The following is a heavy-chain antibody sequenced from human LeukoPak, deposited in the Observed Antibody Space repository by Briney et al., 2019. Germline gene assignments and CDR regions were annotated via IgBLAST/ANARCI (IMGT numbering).Heavy chain of an antibody. J-gene: IGHJ5*02. V-gene: IGHV1-2*02. CDR3: AREFLVTGYCSGGSCYQTRYNWFDP. Sequence: ASVKVSCKASGYTFTTYGFSWVRQAPGQGLEWMGWINPNSGGTNYAQKFQGRVTMTRDTSISTAYMELSRLRSDDTAVYYCAREFLVTGYCSGGSCYQTRYNWFDPWGQGTLVTVSS. CDR2: INPNSGGT. D-gene: IGHD2-15*01. CDR1: GYTFTTYG.